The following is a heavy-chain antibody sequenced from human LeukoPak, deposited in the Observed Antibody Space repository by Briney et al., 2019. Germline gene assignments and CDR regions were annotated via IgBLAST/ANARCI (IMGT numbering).Heavy chain of an antibody. V-gene: IGHV4-59*01. CDR3: ARRLGYCSGGSCYSRPAELDV. D-gene: IGHD2-15*01. CDR2: ISYSGST. CDR1: GASISTYY. Sequence: SETLSLTCTVSGASISTYYWSWIRQPPGKGLEWIGYISYSGSTNYNPSLKSRVTISVDTSKNQFSLKLSSVTAADTAVYYCARRLGYCSGGSCYSRPAELDVWGKGTTVIVSS. J-gene: IGHJ6*04.